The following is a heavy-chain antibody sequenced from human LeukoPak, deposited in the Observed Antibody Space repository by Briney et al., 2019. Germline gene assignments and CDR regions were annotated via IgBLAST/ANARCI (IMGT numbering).Heavy chain of an antibody. CDR3: AHRKRGSSSSNAFDI. Sequence: SVKVSCKASGGTFSSYAISWVRQAPGQGLEWMGGIIPIFGTANYAQKFQGRVTITADESTSTAYMELSSLGSEDTAVYYCAHRKRGSSSSNAFDIWGQGTMVTVSS. CDR2: IIPIFGTA. V-gene: IGHV1-69*13. J-gene: IGHJ3*02. CDR1: GGTFSSYA. D-gene: IGHD6-6*01.